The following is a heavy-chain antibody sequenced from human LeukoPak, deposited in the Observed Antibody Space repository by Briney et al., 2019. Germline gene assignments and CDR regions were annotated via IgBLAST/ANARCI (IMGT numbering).Heavy chain of an antibody. J-gene: IGHJ4*02. D-gene: IGHD2-2*01. CDR2: IYTRGST. CDR3: ARDGDCSSTSCHLFDY. Sequence: SETLSLTCTVSGGSISSYYWSWIRQPAGKGLEWIGRIYTRGSTNYNPSLKSRVTMSVDTSKNQFSLKLSSVTAADTAVYYCARDGDCSSTSCHLFDYWGQGTLVTVSS. CDR1: GGSISSYY. V-gene: IGHV4-4*07.